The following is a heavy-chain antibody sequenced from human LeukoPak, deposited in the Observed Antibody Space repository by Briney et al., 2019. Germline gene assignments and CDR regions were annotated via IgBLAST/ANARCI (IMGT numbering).Heavy chain of an antibody. V-gene: IGHV5-51*01. CDR3: ARSPYSSSWYIYFQH. J-gene: IGHJ1*01. D-gene: IGHD6-13*01. CDR2: IYPGDSDT. CDR1: GYSFTSYW. Sequence: GESLKISCKGSGYSFTSYWIGWVRQMPGKGLEWMGIIYPGDSDTRYSPSFQGQVTISADKSISTAYLQWSSLKASDTAMYCCARSPYSSSWYIYFQHWGQGTLVTVSS.